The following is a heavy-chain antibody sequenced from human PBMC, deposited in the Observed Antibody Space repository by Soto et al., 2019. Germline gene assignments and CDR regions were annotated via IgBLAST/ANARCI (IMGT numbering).Heavy chain of an antibody. CDR2: IIPIFGTA. D-gene: IGHD2-2*02. CDR1: GGTFSSYA. Sequence: QVQLVQSGAEVKKPGSSVKVSCKASGGTFSSYAISWVRQAPGQGLEWMGGIIPIFGTANYAQKFQGRVTITADKSTSTAYRELSSLRSEDTAVYYCARAPMLGYCSSTSCYTAAYWYFDLWGRGTLVTVSS. V-gene: IGHV1-69*06. CDR3: ARAPMLGYCSSTSCYTAAYWYFDL. J-gene: IGHJ2*01.